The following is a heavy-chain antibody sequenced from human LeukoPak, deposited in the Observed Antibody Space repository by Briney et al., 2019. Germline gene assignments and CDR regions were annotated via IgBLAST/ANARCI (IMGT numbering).Heavy chain of an antibody. CDR3: ARDRSGSYPNWFDP. D-gene: IGHD3-10*01. CDR2: ITGNGANT. J-gene: IGHJ5*02. V-gene: IGHV3-23*01. CDR1: GFTFDNYA. Sequence: GGSLRLSCAASGFTFDNYAMHWIRQAPGKGPEWVSAITGNGANTFYADSEKGRFTISRDNPKNTMYLQMNSPRAEDTALYYCARDRSGSYPNWFDPWGQGTLVTVSS.